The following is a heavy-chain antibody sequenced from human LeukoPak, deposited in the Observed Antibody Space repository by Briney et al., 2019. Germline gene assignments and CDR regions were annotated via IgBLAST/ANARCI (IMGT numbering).Heavy chain of an antibody. CDR3: ASTDDSSAFDY. D-gene: IGHD3-22*01. CDR2: IYYSGST. V-gene: IGHV4-59*01. Sequence: PSETLSLTCTVSGGSISSYYWSWIRQPPGKGLEWIGYIYYSGSTNYNPSLKSRVTISVDTSKNQFSLKLSSVTAADTAVYYCASTDDSSAFDYWGQGTLVTVSS. CDR1: GGSISSYY. J-gene: IGHJ4*02.